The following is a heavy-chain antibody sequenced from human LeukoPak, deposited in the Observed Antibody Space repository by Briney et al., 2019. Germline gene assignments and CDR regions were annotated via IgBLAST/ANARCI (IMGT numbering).Heavy chain of an antibody. CDR1: GFTVNSNY. J-gene: IGHJ3*02. Sequence: GGSLRLSCAASGFTVNSNYMSWVRQAPGKGLEWVSVIYSGGSTYYADSVKGRFTISRDNSKNTLYLQMNSLRAEDTAVYYCASSSGDILTGYYPNDAFDIWGQGTMVTVSS. D-gene: IGHD3-9*01. CDR3: ASSSGDILTGYYPNDAFDI. V-gene: IGHV3-66*01. CDR2: IYSGGST.